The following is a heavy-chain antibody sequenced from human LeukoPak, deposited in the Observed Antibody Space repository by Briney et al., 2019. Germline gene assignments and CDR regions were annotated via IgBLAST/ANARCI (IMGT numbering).Heavy chain of an antibody. Sequence: SGGSLRLSCAASGFTFSNHAMHWVRQAPGKGLEWVAVISYDGNNGFYADSVKGRFAISRDNSKNTLYLQMTSLSAGHTAVYYCARAGGGGYNFFDYWGQGILVTVSS. CDR2: ISYDGNNG. CDR3: ARAGGGGYNFFDY. J-gene: IGHJ4*02. V-gene: IGHV3-30*09. CDR1: GFTFSNHA. D-gene: IGHD5-24*01.